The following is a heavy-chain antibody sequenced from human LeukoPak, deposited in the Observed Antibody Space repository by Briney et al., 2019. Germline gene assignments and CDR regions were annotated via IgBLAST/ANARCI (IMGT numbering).Heavy chain of an antibody. CDR2: IVSSSYI. J-gene: IGHJ4*02. D-gene: IGHD3-22*01. CDR3: AKDAERYYYDSSGFVDY. Sequence: GGSLRLSCAASGFTFSSYDMIWVRQAPGKGLEWVSSIVSSSYIYYADSVKGRFTISRDNSKNTLYLQMNSLRAEDTAVYYCAKDAERYYYDSSGFVDYWGQGTLVTVSS. CDR1: GFTFSSYD. V-gene: IGHV3-21*01.